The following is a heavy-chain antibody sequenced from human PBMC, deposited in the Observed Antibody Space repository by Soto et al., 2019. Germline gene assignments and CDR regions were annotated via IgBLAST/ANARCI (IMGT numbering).Heavy chain of an antibody. J-gene: IGHJ6*03. CDR3: ARGLADCSSTSCYLGGYYYYYYMDV. CDR2: INHSGST. D-gene: IGHD2-2*01. V-gene: IGHV4-34*01. CDR1: CGSFSGYY. Sequence: SETLSLTCAVYCGSFSGYYWSWIRQPPGKGLEWIGEINHSGSTNYNPSLKSRVTISVDTSKNQFSLKLSSVTAADTAVYYCARGLADCSSTSCYLGGYYYYYYMDVWGKGTTVTVSS.